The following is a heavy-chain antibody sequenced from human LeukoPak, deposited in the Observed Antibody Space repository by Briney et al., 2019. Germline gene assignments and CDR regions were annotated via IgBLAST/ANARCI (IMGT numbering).Heavy chain of an antibody. D-gene: IGHD3-9*01. V-gene: IGHV3-30-3*01. CDR3: ARDGDDILTGFYDY. J-gene: IGHJ4*02. Sequence: PGRSLRLSCAASGFTFSSYAMHWVRRAPGKGLEWVAVISYDGSNKYYADSVKGRFTISRDNSKNTLYLQMNSLRAEDTAVYYCARDGDDILTGFYDYWGQGTLVTVSS. CDR2: ISYDGSNK. CDR1: GFTFSSYA.